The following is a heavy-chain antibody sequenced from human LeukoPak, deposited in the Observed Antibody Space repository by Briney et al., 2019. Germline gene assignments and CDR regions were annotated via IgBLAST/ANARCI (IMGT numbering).Heavy chain of an antibody. CDR2: INPHSGDT. V-gene: IGHV1-2*02. CDR3: ARVWESVRPKQYYMDV. Sequence: ASVKVSCKASGYRFTGYYIHRLRQAPGQGLQWMGWINPHSGDTNYAQNFQDRVTLTRDTSVSTAYMELNMLRVDDTAVYFCARVWESVRPKQYYMDVWGRGTTVTVSS. D-gene: IGHD2/OR15-2a*01. CDR1: GYRFTGYY. J-gene: IGHJ6*04.